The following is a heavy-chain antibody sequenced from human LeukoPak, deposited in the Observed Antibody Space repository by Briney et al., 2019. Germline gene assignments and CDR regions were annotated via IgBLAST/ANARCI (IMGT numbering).Heavy chain of an antibody. D-gene: IGHD4-23*01. Sequence: ASVKVSCKASGYIFTGYYIHWVRQAPGQGLEWMGWINPKRGGTKYVQKFQGRVTMTSDTSMSTVYMEMSRLRSDDTAVYYCARVRYDYGAKDIDYWGQGTLVTVSS. CDR1: GYIFTGYY. J-gene: IGHJ4*02. CDR3: ARVRYDYGAKDIDY. V-gene: IGHV1-2*02. CDR2: INPKRGGT.